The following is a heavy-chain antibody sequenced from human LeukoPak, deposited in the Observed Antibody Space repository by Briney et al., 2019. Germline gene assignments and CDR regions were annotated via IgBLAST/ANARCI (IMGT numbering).Heavy chain of an antibody. V-gene: IGHV3-20*04. Sequence: GGSLRLSCAASGFTFDDYGMSWVRQAPGKGLEWVSGINWNGGSTGYADSVKGRFTISRDNAKNSLYLQMNSLKAEDTALYYCARDDIVDTYGAFDIWGQGTMVTVSS. CDR2: INWNGGST. CDR1: GFTFDDYG. J-gene: IGHJ3*02. D-gene: IGHD5-12*01. CDR3: ARDDIVDTYGAFDI.